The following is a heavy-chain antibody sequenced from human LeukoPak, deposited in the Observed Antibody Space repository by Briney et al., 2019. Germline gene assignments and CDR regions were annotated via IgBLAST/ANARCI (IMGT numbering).Heavy chain of an antibody. J-gene: IGHJ4*02. CDR3: AHSSGYYFGY. D-gene: IGHD3-22*01. CDR2: IIPIFGTA. CDR1: GYTFTSYG. Sequence: SVKVSCKASGYTFTSYGISWVRQAPGQGLEWMGGIIPIFGTANYAQKFQGRVTITADETTSTAYMELSSLRSEDTAVYYCAHSSGYYFGYWGQGTLVTVSS. V-gene: IGHV1-69*13.